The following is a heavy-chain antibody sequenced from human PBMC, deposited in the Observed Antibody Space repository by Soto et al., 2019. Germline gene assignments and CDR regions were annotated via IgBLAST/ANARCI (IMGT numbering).Heavy chain of an antibody. Sequence: PSETLSLTCTVSGGSISIYYWSWIRHPPGKGLEWIGDIYYSGSTNYNPSLKSRATISVDTSKNQFSLKLSSVTAADTAVYYCARGRGTVTYYYYYGMDVWGQGTTVTVSS. CDR3: ARGRGTVTYYYYYGMDV. CDR2: IYYSGST. J-gene: IGHJ6*02. V-gene: IGHV4-59*01. D-gene: IGHD4-17*01. CDR1: GGSISIYY.